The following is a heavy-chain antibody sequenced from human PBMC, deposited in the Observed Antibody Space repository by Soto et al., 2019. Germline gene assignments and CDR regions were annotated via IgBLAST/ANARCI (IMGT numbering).Heavy chain of an antibody. D-gene: IGHD6-19*01. CDR2: ISSSGSTI. Sequence: QVQLVESAGGLVKPGGSLRLSCAASGFTFSDYYMSWIRQAPGKGLEWVSYISSSGSTIYYADSVKGRFTISRDNAKNSLYLQMNSLRAEDTAVYYCARAVAGTSAYYYHFYYMDVWGKGTTVTVSS. CDR1: GFTFSDYY. V-gene: IGHV3-11*01. J-gene: IGHJ6*03. CDR3: ARAVAGTSAYYYHFYYMDV.